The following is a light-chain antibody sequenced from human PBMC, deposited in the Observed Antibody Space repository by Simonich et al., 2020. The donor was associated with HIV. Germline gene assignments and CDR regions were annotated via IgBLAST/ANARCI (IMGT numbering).Light chain of an antibody. Sequence: SALTQPRSVSGSPGQSVTISCTATSSDVGCHNYVSWYQQHPGKAPQLMIYDVSTRPSGVPHRFSGSKSGNTASLTISGLQAEDEADYYCCSYAGSYTWVFGGGTKLTVL. CDR1: SSDVGCHNY. CDR3: CSYAGSYTWV. CDR2: DVS. V-gene: IGLV2-11*01. J-gene: IGLJ3*02.